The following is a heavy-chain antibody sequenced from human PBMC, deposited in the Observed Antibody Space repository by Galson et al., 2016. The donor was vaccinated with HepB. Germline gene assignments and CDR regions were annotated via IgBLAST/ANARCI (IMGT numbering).Heavy chain of an antibody. Sequence: SVKVSCKVSGYTLTELSMHWVRQAPGKGLEWMGGFDPDDVETIYAQKFQGRVTMTEDTSTDTAYMELSSLRSEDTAVYYCATHSGGTYYTYYGMDVWGQGTTVTVSS. CDR1: GYTLTELS. J-gene: IGHJ6*02. V-gene: IGHV1-24*01. CDR3: ATHSGGTYYTYYGMDV. D-gene: IGHD1-26*01. CDR2: FDPDDVET.